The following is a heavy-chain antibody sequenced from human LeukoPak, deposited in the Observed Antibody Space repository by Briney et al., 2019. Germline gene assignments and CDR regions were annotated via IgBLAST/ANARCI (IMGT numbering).Heavy chain of an antibody. J-gene: IGHJ6*02. V-gene: IGHV3-23*01. CDR2: ISGSGGST. D-gene: IGHD2/OR15-2a*01. CDR1: GFTFSTYA. Sequence: GGSLRLSCAASGFTFSTYAMSWVRQAPGKGLEWVSGISGSGGSTYYADSVKGRFTISRDNSKNTLYLQMNSLRAEDTAVYYCARDSLLYGMDVWGQGTTVTVSS. CDR3: ARDSLLYGMDV.